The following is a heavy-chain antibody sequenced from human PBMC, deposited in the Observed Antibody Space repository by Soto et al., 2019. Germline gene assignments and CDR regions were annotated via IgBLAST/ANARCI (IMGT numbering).Heavy chain of an antibody. CDR2: INPSGGT. J-gene: IGHJ4*02. Sequence: QVQLQQWGAGLLKPSETLSLTCAVYGGSFSTDYWSWIRQPPGKGLDWIGEINPSGGTNYNPSLKSRVTISVATSKNQFSLKLSSVTAADTAVYYCARVLAARASRDFDYWGQGTLVTVSS. V-gene: IGHV4-34*01. CDR1: GGSFSTDY. D-gene: IGHD6-6*01. CDR3: ARVLAARASRDFDY.